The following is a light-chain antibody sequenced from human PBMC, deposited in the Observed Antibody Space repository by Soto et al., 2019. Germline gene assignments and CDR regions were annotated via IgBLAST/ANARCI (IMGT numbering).Light chain of an antibody. CDR3: QTWGTGIQV. CDR2: LNSDGSH. J-gene: IGLJ1*01. V-gene: IGLV4-69*01. Sequence: QLVLTQSPSASASLGASVKLTCTLSSGHSSYAIAWHQQQPEKGPRYLMKLNSDGSHSKGDGIPDRFSGSSSGAERYLTISSLPSEDEADYYCQTWGTGIQVFGTGTKVNVL. CDR1: SGHSSYA.